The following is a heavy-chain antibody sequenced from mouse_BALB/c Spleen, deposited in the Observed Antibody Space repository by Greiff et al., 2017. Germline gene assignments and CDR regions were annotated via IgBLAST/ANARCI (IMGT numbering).Heavy chain of an antibody. CDR2: IYPGDGDT. V-gene: IGHV1-87*01. Sequence: QVQLKQSGAELARPGASVKLSCKASGYTFTSYWMQWVKQRPGQGLEWIGAIYPGDGDTRYTQKFKGKATLTADKSSSTAYMQLSSLASEDSAVYYCARLGIGEEDAMDYWGQGTSVTVSS. CDR3: ARLGIGEEDAMDY. CDR1: GYTFTSYW. J-gene: IGHJ4*01. D-gene: IGHD2-14*01.